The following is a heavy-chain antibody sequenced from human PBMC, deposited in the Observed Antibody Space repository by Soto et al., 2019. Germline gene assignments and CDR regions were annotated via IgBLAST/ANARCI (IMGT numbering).Heavy chain of an antibody. CDR2: IYYSGST. CDR3: ARAKTGTVTVDY. J-gene: IGHJ4*02. CDR1: GGSISRYY. Sequence: SETLSLTCTVSGGSISRYYWSWIRQPPGKGLEWIGYIYYSGSTNYNPSLKSRVTISVDTSKNQFSLKLSSVTAADTAVYYCARAKTGTVTVDYWGQGTLVTVSS. D-gene: IGHD1-1*01. V-gene: IGHV4-59*01.